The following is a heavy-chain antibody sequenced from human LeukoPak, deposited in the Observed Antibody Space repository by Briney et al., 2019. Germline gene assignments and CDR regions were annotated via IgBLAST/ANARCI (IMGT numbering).Heavy chain of an antibody. CDR1: GFTFSSYW. V-gene: IGHV3-74*01. D-gene: IGHD4-17*01. J-gene: IGHJ4*02. CDR2: INSDGSST. CDR3: ARVFGDYDYFDY. Sequence: PGGSLRLSCAASGFTFSSYWMHWVRQAPGKGLVWVSRINSDGSSTSYADSVKGRFTISRDNAKNTLYLQMNSLRAEGTAVYYCARVFGDYDYFDYWGQGTLVTVSS.